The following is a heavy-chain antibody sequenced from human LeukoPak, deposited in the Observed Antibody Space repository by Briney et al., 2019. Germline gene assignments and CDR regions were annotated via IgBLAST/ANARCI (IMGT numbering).Heavy chain of an antibody. Sequence: ASVKVSCKVSGYTLTELSMHWVRQAPGKGLEWMGGFDPEDGETIYAQKFQGRATMTEDTSTDTAYMELSGLRSEDTAVYYCATEWAAAGTLTYYYFDYWGQGTLVTVSS. CDR2: FDPEDGET. CDR3: ATEWAAAGTLTYYYFDY. V-gene: IGHV1-24*01. CDR1: GYTLTELS. D-gene: IGHD6-13*01. J-gene: IGHJ4*02.